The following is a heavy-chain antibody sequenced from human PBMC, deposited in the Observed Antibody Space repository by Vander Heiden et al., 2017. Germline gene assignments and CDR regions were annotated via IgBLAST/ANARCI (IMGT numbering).Heavy chain of an antibody. CDR2: ISARGGST. Sequence: EVQLLESGGGLVQPGGSLRLSCAASGFTYSNYAISWVLQDPGKGLEWVSGISARGGSTYYTDSVKGRFTISRDNSKNTLYLQMNSLRAEDTAVYYCAKDAVVVTPDYWGQGTLVTVSS. D-gene: IGHD2-21*02. CDR3: AKDAVVVTPDY. CDR1: GFTYSNYA. V-gene: IGHV3-23*01. J-gene: IGHJ4*02.